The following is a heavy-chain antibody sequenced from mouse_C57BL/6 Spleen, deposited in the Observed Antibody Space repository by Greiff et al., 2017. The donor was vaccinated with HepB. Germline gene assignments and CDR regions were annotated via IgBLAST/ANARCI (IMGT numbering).Heavy chain of an antibody. J-gene: IGHJ2*01. Sequence: QVQLQQPGAELVRPGTSVKLSCKASGYTFTSYWMHWVKQRPGQGLEWIGVIDPSDSYTNYNQKFKGKATLTVDTSSSTAYMQRSSLTSEDSAVYYCARWDSTGFDYWGQGTTRTVSS. CDR1: GYTFTSYW. D-gene: IGHD4-1*01. CDR2: IDPSDSYT. CDR3: ARWDSTGFDY. V-gene: IGHV1-59*01.